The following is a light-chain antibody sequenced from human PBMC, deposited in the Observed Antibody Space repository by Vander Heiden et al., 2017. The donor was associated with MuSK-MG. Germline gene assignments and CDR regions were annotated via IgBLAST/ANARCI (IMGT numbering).Light chain of an antibody. CDR2: KDS. CDR1: ALPKQY. J-gene: IGLJ1*01. CDR3: HSADSSGTYV. V-gene: IGLV3-25*03. Sequence: SYELTQPPSVSVSPGQTARITCSGDALPKQYAYWYQQKPGQAPVLVIYKDSERPSGIPARFSGSSSGTTVTLTISGVQAEDDADYYCHSADSSGTYVFGTGTKVTVL.